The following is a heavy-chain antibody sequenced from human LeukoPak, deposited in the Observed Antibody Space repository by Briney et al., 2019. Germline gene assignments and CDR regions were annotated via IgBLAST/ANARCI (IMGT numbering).Heavy chain of an antibody. D-gene: IGHD3-3*01. CDR3: ARAPEITIFGVAEWHFDL. J-gene: IGHJ2*01. V-gene: IGHV1-18*01. CDR1: GYTFTSYG. Sequence: ASVKVSRKASGYTFTSYGISWVRQAPGQGLDWMGWISAYNGNTNYAQKLQGRVTMSTDTSTSTAYMELRSLRSDDTAVYYCARAPEITIFGVAEWHFDLWGRGTLVTVSS. CDR2: ISAYNGNT.